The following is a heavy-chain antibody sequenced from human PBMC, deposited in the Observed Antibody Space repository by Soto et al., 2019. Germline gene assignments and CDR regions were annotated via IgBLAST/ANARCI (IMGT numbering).Heavy chain of an antibody. J-gene: IGHJ4*02. CDR3: ASHPYSGYDSFRNQ. D-gene: IGHD5-12*01. CDR1: GGTFSSYT. V-gene: IGHV1-69*02. CDR2: IIPILGIA. Sequence: QVQLVQSGAEVKKPGSSVKVSCKASGGTFSSYTISWVRQAPGQGLEWMGRIIPILGIANYAQKFQGRVTITADKSTSTAYMELSGLRSEDTAVYYCASHPYSGYDSFRNQWGQGTLVTVSS.